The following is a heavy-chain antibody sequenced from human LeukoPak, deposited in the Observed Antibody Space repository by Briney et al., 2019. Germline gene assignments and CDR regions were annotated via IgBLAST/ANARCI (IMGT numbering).Heavy chain of an antibody. CDR2: ISSSSSYI. J-gene: IGHJ4*02. Sequence: GGSLRLSCAASGFTFSSYNMNWVRQAPGKGLEWVSSISSSSSYIYYADSVKGRFTISRDNAKNSLYLQMNSLRAEDTAVYYCATGGDIVVVTAIAFQNDYWGQGTLVTVSS. V-gene: IGHV3-21*01. CDR1: GFTFSSYN. CDR3: ATGGDIVVVTAIAFQNDY. D-gene: IGHD2-21*02.